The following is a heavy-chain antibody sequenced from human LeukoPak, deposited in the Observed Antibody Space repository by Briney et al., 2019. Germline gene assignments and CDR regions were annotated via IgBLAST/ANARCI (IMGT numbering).Heavy chain of an antibody. CDR3: VRDGEGVAISVNYWFDP. V-gene: IGHV1-8*01. D-gene: IGHD3-10*01. CDR2: MNPNNGNT. Sequence: ASVKVSCKASGFTFTSYDINWVRQASGQGLEWMGWMNPNNGNTGCAQKFQGRVTMTRDTSISTAYMELRGLRSEDTAVYYCVRDGEGVAISVNYWFDPWGQGTLVTVSS. J-gene: IGHJ5*02. CDR1: GFTFTSYD.